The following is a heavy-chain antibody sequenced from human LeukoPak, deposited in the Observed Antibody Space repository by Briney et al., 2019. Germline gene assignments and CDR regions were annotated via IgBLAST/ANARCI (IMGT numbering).Heavy chain of an antibody. D-gene: IGHD3-3*01. CDR1: GGSFSGYY. V-gene: IGHV4-34*01. J-gene: IGHJ4*02. CDR3: ARRYYDFWSGPLGY. CDR2: INHSEST. Sequence: SETLSLTCAVYGGSFSGYYWSWNRQPAGKGLEWIGEINHSESTSYNPSLKSRVTISVDTSKNQLSLKLSSVTAADSAVYYRARRYYDFWSGPLGYWGQGTLVTVSS.